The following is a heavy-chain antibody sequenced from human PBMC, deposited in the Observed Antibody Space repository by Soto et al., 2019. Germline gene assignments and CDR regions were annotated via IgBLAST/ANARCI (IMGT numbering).Heavy chain of an antibody. CDR3: AKSPLTYYYGSGSLPYGMDV. Sequence: GGSLRLSCAASGFTFSSYAMSWVRQAPGKGLEWVSAISGSGGSTYYADSVKGRFTISRDNSKNTLYLQMNSLRAEDTAVYYCAKSPLTYYYGSGSLPYGMDVWGQGTTVTVSS. CDR1: GFTFSSYA. J-gene: IGHJ6*02. V-gene: IGHV3-23*01. D-gene: IGHD3-10*01. CDR2: ISGSGGST.